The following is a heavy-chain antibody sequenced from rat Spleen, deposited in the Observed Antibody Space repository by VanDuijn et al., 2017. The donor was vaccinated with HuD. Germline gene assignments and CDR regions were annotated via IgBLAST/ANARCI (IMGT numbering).Heavy chain of an antibody. CDR1: GFTFSNAA. D-gene: IGHD1-7*01. CDR2: IRTKPNNYAT. J-gene: IGHJ2*01. V-gene: IGHV10-5*01. Sequence: VQLVESGGGLVQPKESLKISCAASGFTFSNAAMYWVRQAPGKGLEWVAGIRTKPNNYATYYADSVKGKFTISRDDSKSMVYLQMDQLKTEDTAMYYCSAMGMGYWGQGVMVTVSS. CDR3: SAMGMGY.